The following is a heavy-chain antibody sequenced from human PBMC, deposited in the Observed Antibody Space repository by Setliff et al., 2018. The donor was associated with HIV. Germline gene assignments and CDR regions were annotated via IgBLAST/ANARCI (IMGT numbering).Heavy chain of an antibody. CDR2: IYSGGNT. Sequence: GGSLRLSCAASGFTVSSNYMSWVRQAPGKGLEWVSVIYSGGNTYYTDSVKGRFTISRDNSKNTLYLQMNSLRPEDTAVYYCAKGKDYYVSGSPFDYWGQGTLVTVSS. D-gene: IGHD3-10*01. CDR3: AKGKDYYVSGSPFDY. J-gene: IGHJ4*02. CDR1: GFTVSSNY. V-gene: IGHV3-66*02.